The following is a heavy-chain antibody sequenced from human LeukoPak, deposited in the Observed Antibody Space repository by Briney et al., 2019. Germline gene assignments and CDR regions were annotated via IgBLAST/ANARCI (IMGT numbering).Heavy chain of an antibody. CDR2: FSPDGNSV. J-gene: IGHJ6*03. V-gene: IGHV3-30*04. CDR1: GFTFSYYP. D-gene: IGHD6-6*01. CDR3: ARQSSSLGYLQLYMGV. Sequence: GGSLRLSCAASGFTFSYYPLHWVRRAPGTGLEGVALFSPDGNSVYSAESVKGRVTITRDTAKDTVDLQMNSLRPEDTAVYYCARQSSSLGYLQLYMGVWGKGTTVTVSS.